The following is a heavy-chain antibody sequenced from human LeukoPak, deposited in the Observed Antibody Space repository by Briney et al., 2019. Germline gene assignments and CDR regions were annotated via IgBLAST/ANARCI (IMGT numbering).Heavy chain of an antibody. Sequence: GGSLRLSCAASGFTFNSYAMSWVRQAPEKGLEWVATISGSRGGTYYADSVKGRFTISRDDSKNTLYLQMNSLRAEDTAVYYCAKDLGRYRNNYFDYWGQGTLVTVSS. CDR3: AKDLGRYRNNYFDY. J-gene: IGHJ4*02. CDR2: ISGSRGGT. V-gene: IGHV3-23*01. CDR1: GFTFNSYA. D-gene: IGHD1-26*01.